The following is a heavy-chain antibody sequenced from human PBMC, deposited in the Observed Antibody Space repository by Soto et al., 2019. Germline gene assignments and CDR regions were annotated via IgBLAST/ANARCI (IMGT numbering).Heavy chain of an antibody. J-gene: IGHJ6*02. CDR3: AIRHDGRQSTMDV. V-gene: IGHV1-8*01. CDR2: MNPNSSNT. CDR1: GYTFTSFD. D-gene: IGHD1-1*01. Sequence: QVQLVQSGAEVKMPGASVKVSCKASGYTFTSFDINWVRQVTGQGLEWMGWMNPNSSNTGCAQKFQARLTMTRNTSISAAYMELSSLRSEDTAVYYCAIRHDGRQSTMDVWGQGITVTVSS.